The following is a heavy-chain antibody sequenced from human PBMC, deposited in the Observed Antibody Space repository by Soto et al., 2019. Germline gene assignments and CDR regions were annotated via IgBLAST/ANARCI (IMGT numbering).Heavy chain of an antibody. D-gene: IGHD3-10*01. J-gene: IGHJ4*02. V-gene: IGHV3-74*01. CDR3: GREVFGMVSDN. Sequence: PGGSLRLSCVASGFTFSRYWMHWVRQGPGKELVWVSRVNSDESTRNYADSVKGRFSISRDNAKNILYLQMNSLRAEDTGVYYCGREVFGMVSDNWGQGTLVTVSS. CDR2: VNSDESTR. CDR1: GFTFSRYW.